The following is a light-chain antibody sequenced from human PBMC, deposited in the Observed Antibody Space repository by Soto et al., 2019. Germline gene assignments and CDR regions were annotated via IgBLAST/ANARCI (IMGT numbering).Light chain of an antibody. V-gene: IGKV3D-20*02. CDR2: GAS. J-gene: IGKJ5*01. CDR1: QSVSSSY. Sequence: IVLTQSPAILALSPGDRATLSCRASQSVSSSYLAWYQHKPGQAPRLLIHGASSRVTGIPDRFSGSGSGTDFTLTISRLEPEDFVVYYCQQRSNWPITFGQGTRLEIK. CDR3: QQRSNWPIT.